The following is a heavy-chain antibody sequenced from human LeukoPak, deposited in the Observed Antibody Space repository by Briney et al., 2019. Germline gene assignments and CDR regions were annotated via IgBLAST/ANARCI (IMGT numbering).Heavy chain of an antibody. CDR1: GYSISSGYY. CDR3: ARHTNNYILRPFDD. Sequence: SETLSLTCAVSGYSISSGYYWGWIRPPPGKGLEYIGSTHHSGSSYYNPPLQSRVTLSVDTSNNHFSLRLTSVTAADTAVHYCARHTNNYILRPFDDWGQGILVTVSS. D-gene: IGHD2/OR15-2a*01. J-gene: IGHJ4*02. V-gene: IGHV4-38-2*01. CDR2: THHSGSS.